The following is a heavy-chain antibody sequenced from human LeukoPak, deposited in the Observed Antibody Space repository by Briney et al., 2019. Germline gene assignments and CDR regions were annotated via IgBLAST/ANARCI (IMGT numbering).Heavy chain of an antibody. V-gene: IGHV3-11*01. Sequence: GGSLRLSCAASGFTFSHHYMNWIRQAPGKGLEWLSYIDGSGSSRYYAESVRGRFTISRDNAKNSLYLQMDSLRSDDTAVHYCARGDIPANDYFDYWGQGTLVTVSS. D-gene: IGHD2-2*01. CDR1: GFTFSHHY. CDR3: ARGDIPANDYFDY. CDR2: IDGSGSSR. J-gene: IGHJ4*02.